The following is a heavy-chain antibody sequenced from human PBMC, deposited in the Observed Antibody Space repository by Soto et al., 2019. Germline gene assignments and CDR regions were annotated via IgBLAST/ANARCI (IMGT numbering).Heavy chain of an antibody. J-gene: IGHJ4*02. CDR2: ISGSGGST. V-gene: IGHV3-23*01. CDR3: AKGSVEQPLFHYFDY. D-gene: IGHD6-13*01. CDR1: GFTFSSYA. Sequence: EVQLLESGGGLEQPGGSLRLSCAASGFTFSSYAMSWVRQAPGKGLEWVSAISGSGGSTNYADSVKGRFTISRDNSKNTLYLQMNSLRAEDTAVYYCAKGSVEQPLFHYFDYWGQGTLVTVSS.